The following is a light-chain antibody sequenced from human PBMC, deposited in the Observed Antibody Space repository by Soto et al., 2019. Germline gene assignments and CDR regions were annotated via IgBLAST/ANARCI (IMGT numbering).Light chain of an antibody. V-gene: IGKV1-39*01. J-gene: IGKJ5*01. Sequence: DIQMTQSPSSLSASGIGIVTMTFLGSQYISTSLNWYQQKPGNAPNLLIYDASRLQSGVPSWFSGSGSGTDFTLTITSLQTEDFGTYYCQQSYSTPTFGQGTRLEIK. CDR1: QYISTS. CDR2: DAS. CDR3: QQSYSTPT.